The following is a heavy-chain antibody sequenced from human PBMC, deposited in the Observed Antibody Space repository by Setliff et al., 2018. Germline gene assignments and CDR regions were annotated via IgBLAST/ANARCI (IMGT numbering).Heavy chain of an antibody. CDR2: INHSGST. J-gene: IGHJ5*02. CDR1: GGSFSDYY. V-gene: IGHV4-34*01. D-gene: IGHD1-26*01. CDR3: ARDFNGVGIVGATAGWFDP. Sequence: SETLSLTCAAHGGSFSDYYWTWIRQPPGKGLEWIGEINHSGSTKYSPSLESRVTMSVDPSKNQFSLKVTSVTAADTAVYYCARDFNGVGIVGATAGWFDPWGQGTLVTVSS.